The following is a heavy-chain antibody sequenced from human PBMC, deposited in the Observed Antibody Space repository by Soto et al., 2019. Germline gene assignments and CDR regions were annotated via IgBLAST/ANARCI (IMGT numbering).Heavy chain of an antibody. D-gene: IGHD6-13*01. V-gene: IGHV1-18*01. CDR2: ISAYNGNT. Sequence: ASVKVSCKASGYTFTSYGISWVRQAPGQGLEWMGWISAYNGNTNYAQKLQGRVTMTTDTSTSTAYMELRSLRSDDTAVYYCARITLLYSNYGMDVWGQGTTVNVSS. CDR1: GYTFTSYG. CDR3: ARITLLYSNYGMDV. J-gene: IGHJ6*02.